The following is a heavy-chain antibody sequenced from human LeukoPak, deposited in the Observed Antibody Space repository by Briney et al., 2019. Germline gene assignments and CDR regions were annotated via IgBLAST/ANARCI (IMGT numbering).Heavy chain of an antibody. CDR2: IYYSGST. CDR1: GGSISSYY. Sequence: SETLSLTCTVSGGSISSYYWSWIRQPPGKGLEWIGYIYYSGSTNYNPSLKSRVTISVDTSKNQFSLKLRSVTAADTAVYYCAREAPISDSGSYYKSLGYWGQGTLVTVSS. CDR3: AREAPISDSGSYYKSLGY. V-gene: IGHV4-59*12. D-gene: IGHD3-10*01. J-gene: IGHJ4*02.